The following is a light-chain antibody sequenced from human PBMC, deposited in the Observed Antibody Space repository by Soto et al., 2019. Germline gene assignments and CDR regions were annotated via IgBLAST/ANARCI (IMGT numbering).Light chain of an antibody. Sequence: EIVMTQSPLSLPVTPGEPASISCRSSQSLLHSDGNNYMGWYLQKPGHSPQLLIYLGSNRASGVPDRLSGSGSGTDFTLKISRVEAEDVGVYYCMQALQTPTFGGGTKVEIK. CDR3: MQALQTPT. V-gene: IGKV2-28*01. CDR2: LGS. CDR1: QSLLHSDGNNY. J-gene: IGKJ4*01.